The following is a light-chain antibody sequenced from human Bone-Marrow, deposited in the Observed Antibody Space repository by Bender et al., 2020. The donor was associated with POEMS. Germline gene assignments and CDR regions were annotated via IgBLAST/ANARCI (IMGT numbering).Light chain of an antibody. Sequence: QSALTQPASVSGSPGQSITISCTGTSSDVGFYNLVSWYQQYPGKVPKLIIYETTKRPSGVSTCFSGSKYGNTASLPSSGLQADEESDYYGCAYGRSSTYACGTGTKVTVL. V-gene: IGLV2-23*01. CDR3: CAYGRSSTYA. CDR2: ETT. CDR1: SSDVGFYNL. J-gene: IGLJ1*01.